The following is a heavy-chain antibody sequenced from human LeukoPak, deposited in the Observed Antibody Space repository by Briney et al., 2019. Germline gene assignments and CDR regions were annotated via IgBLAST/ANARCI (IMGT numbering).Heavy chain of an antibody. CDR1: GGSISSGSYY. CDR3: ARRGTTDLSFDY. V-gene: IGHV4-61*10. Sequence: SETLSLTCTVSGGSISSGSYYWSWIRQPAGKGLEWIGYIYYSGSTNYNPSLKSRVTISVDTSKNQFSLKLSSVTAADTAVYYCARRGTTDLSFDYWGQGTLVTVSS. D-gene: IGHD4-11*01. CDR2: IYYSGST. J-gene: IGHJ4*02.